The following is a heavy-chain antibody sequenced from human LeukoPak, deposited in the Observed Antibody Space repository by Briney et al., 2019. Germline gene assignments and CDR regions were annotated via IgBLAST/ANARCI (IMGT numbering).Heavy chain of an antibody. J-gene: IGHJ4*02. D-gene: IGHD6-19*01. CDR3: ARGRKNQRYSSGWYAGSKTFDY. Sequence: SETLSLTCAVYGGSFSGYYWSWIRQPPGEGLEWIGEINHSGSTNYNPSLKSRVTISVDTSKNQFSLKLSSVTAADTAVYYCARGRKNQRYSSGWYAGSKTFDYWGQGTLVTVSS. CDR1: GGSFSGYY. V-gene: IGHV4-34*01. CDR2: INHSGST.